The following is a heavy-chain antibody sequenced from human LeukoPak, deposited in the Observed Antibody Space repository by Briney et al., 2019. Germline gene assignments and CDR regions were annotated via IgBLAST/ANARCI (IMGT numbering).Heavy chain of an antibody. CDR3: ARGHTVIRGIIWTRGFDP. J-gene: IGHJ5*02. CDR2: MNLNSGNT. V-gene: IGHV1-8*01. Sequence: ASGKLTFKSAGYTFTIYNINWVRQATAQGLGRKGGMNLNSGNTGYAQRYLGRVTMTSNTSIPTAYMELPSLSSEDTAVSFCARGHTVIRGIIWTRGFDPWGQGTLVTVSS. D-gene: IGHD3-10*01. CDR1: GYTFTIYN.